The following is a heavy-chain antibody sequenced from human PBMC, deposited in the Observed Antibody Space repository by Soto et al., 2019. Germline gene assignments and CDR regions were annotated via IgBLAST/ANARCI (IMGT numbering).Heavy chain of an antibody. J-gene: IGHJ6*03. CDR1: GYTFTSYG. V-gene: IGHV1-18*01. CDR2: ISAYNGNT. D-gene: IGHD2-15*01. Sequence: ASVKVSCKASGYTFTSYGISWVRQAPGQGLEWMGWISAYNGNTNYAQKLQGRVTMTTDTSTSTAYMELRSLRSDDTAVYYCARGSSLGCSGGSCYIGYMDVWGKGATVTVSS. CDR3: ARGSSLGCSGGSCYIGYMDV.